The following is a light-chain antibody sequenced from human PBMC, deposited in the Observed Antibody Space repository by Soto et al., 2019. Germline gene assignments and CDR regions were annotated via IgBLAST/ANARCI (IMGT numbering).Light chain of an antibody. Sequence: DIQMTQSPSPLSASVGDRVTITCRASQSISSWLAWYQQKPGKAPKLLIYKASSLESGVPSRFSGSRSGTECTLTISSLQPDDVATYYCQQYNSYSWTFGQGTKVDI. CDR1: QSISSW. J-gene: IGKJ1*01. V-gene: IGKV1-5*03. CDR3: QQYNSYSWT. CDR2: KAS.